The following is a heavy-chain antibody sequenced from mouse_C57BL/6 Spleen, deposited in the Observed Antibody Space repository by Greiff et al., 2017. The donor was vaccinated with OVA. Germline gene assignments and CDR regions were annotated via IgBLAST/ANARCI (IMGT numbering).Heavy chain of an antibody. CDR2: IDPSDSYT. Sequence: VQLQQSGAELVRPGTSVKLSCKASGYTFTSYWMHWVKQRPGQGLEWIGVIDPSDSYTNYNQKFKGKATLTVDTSSSTAYMQLRSLTSEDSAVYYCARGYDGYFQFAYWGQGTLVTVSA. J-gene: IGHJ3*01. CDR3: ARGYDGYFQFAY. D-gene: IGHD2-3*01. CDR1: GYTFTSYW. V-gene: IGHV1-59*01.